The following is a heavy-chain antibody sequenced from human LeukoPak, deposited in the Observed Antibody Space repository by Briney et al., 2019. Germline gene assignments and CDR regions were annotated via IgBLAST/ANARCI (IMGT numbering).Heavy chain of an antibody. CDR1: GGSISSSNW. V-gene: IGHV4-4*02. J-gene: IGHJ2*01. CDR2: IYYSGST. CDR3: ARDRGTVINPWYFDL. Sequence: PSGTLSLTCAVSGGSISSSNWWSWVRQPPGKGLEWIGYIYYSGSTYYNPSLKSRVTISVNTSKNQFSLKLSSVTAADTAVYYCARDRGTVINPWYFDLWGRGTLVTVSS. D-gene: IGHD4-23*01.